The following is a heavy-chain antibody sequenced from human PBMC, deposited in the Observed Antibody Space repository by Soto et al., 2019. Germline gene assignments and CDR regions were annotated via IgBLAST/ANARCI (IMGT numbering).Heavy chain of an antibody. CDR3: ARDLEFVDTAEVDY. V-gene: IGHV1-2*02. CDR2: INPNSGGT. Sequence: ASVKVSCKASGYTFTGYYMHWVRQAPGQGLEWMGWINPNSGGTNYAQKFQGRVTMTRDTSISTAYTELSRLRSDDTAVYYCARDLEFVDTAEVDYWGQGTLVTVSS. CDR1: GYTFTGYY. D-gene: IGHD5-18*01. J-gene: IGHJ4*02.